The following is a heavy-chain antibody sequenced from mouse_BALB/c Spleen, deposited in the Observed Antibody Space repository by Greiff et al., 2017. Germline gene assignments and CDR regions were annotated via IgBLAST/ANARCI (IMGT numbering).Heavy chain of an antibody. CDR1: GFTFSSYT. Sequence: EVHLVESGGGLVKPGGSLKLSCAASGFTFSSYTMSWVRQTPEKRLEWVATISSGGSYTYYPDSVKGRFTISRDNAKNTLYLQMSSLKSEDTAMYYCTRDLYGNYVRAMDYWGQGTSVTVSS. CDR3: TRDLYGNYVRAMDY. CDR2: ISSGGSYT. V-gene: IGHV5-6-4*01. J-gene: IGHJ4*01. D-gene: IGHD2-10*02.